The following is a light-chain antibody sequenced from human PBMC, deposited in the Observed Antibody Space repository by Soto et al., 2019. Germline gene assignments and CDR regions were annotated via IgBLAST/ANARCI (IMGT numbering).Light chain of an antibody. V-gene: IGLV2-11*01. CDR2: DVS. CDR3: CSYAGTYSPV. CDR1: SGDVGAYNF. Sequence: QSALTQPPSVSGSPGQSVTISCTGTSGDVGAYNFVSWYQQHPGKAPKLIIFDVSARPSGVPDRFSGSKSGNTASLTISGLQADDEADYYCCSYAGTYSPVLGGGTKLTVL. J-gene: IGLJ2*01.